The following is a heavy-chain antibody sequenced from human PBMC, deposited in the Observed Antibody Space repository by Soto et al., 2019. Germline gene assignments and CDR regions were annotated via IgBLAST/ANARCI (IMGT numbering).Heavy chain of an antibody. V-gene: IGHV4-34*01. CDR3: ARGVVVPAATTPNYFDS. Sequence: PSETLSLTCAVYGGSFSGYYWSWIRQPPGKGLEWIGEINHSGSTNYNPSLKSRVTISVDTSKNQFSLKLSSVTAADTAVYYCARGVVVPAATTPNYFDSWGQGTLVTVSS. CDR2: INHSGST. CDR1: GGSFSGYY. D-gene: IGHD2-2*01. J-gene: IGHJ4*02.